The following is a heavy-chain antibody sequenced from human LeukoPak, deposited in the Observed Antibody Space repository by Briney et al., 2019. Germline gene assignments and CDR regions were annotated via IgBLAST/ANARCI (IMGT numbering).Heavy chain of an antibody. CDR2: INPNSGGT. CDR3: AVGLSMVRGVINDY. V-gene: IGHV1-2*02. CDR1: GYTFTGYY. D-gene: IGHD3-10*01. J-gene: IGHJ4*02. Sequence: ASMKVSCKDSGYTFTGYYMHWVRQAPGQGLEWMGWINPNSGGTNYAQKFQGRVTMTRDTSISTAYMELSRLRSDDTAVYYSAVGLSMVRGVINDYWGQGTLVTVSS.